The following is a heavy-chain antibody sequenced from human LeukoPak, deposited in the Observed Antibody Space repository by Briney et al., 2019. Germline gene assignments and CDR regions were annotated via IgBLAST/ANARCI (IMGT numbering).Heavy chain of an antibody. CDR3: ARDDGSATLGFDS. J-gene: IGHJ4*02. CDR1: GTTFSRSA. Sequence: SVKVSCKASGTTFSRSAISWVRQAPGQGLEWMGGVIPALGTTNYAQKFQDRVSITTDESTSTAYMEVSSLRSVDTAVYYCARDDGSATLGFDSWGQGTLVTVSS. D-gene: IGHD1-26*01. CDR2: VIPALGTT. V-gene: IGHV1-69*05.